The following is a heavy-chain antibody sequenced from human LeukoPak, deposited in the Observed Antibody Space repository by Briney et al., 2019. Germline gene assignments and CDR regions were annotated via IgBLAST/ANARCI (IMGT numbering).Heavy chain of an antibody. D-gene: IGHD1-26*01. V-gene: IGHV3-30*18. CDR2: ISYDGSNK. CDR1: GFTFGSYG. CDR3: AKGTGATIGYYYYGMDV. Sequence: GRSLRLSCAASGFTFGSYGMHWVRQAPGKGLEWVAVISYDGSNKYYADSVKGRFTISRDDSKNTLYLQMNSLRAEDTAVYYCAKGTGATIGYYYYGMDVWGQGTTVTVSS. J-gene: IGHJ6*02.